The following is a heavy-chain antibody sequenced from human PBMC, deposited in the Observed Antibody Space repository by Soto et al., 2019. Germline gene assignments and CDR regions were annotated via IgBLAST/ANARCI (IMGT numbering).Heavy chain of an antibody. Sequence: SETLSLTCTVSGGSISSSSYYWGWIRQPPGKGLEWIGSIYYSGSTYYNPSLKSRVTISVDTSKNQFSLKLSSVTAADTAVYYCVRRQYSRDYNWFDSCGQGSPVIVSS. V-gene: IGHV4-39*01. CDR3: VRRQYSRDYNWFDS. CDR2: IYYSGST. D-gene: IGHD6-6*01. CDR1: GGSISSSSYY. J-gene: IGHJ5*01.